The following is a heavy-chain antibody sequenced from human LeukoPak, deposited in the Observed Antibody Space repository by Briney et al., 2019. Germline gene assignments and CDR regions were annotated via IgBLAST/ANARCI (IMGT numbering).Heavy chain of an antibody. J-gene: IGHJ4*02. CDR1: GFTFDDYG. Sequence: GGSLRLSCAASGFTFDDYGMSWVRQAPGKGLEWVSVINWNSGRIVYAGSVKGRFTISRDNAKNSLYLQMNSLTTEDTALYYCAKGTSWYFFDYWGQGTLVTVSS. V-gene: IGHV3-20*04. D-gene: IGHD2-2*01. CDR2: INWNSGRI. CDR3: AKGTSWYFFDY.